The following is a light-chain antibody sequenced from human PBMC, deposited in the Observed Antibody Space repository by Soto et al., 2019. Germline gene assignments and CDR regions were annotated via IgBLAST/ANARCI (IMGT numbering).Light chain of an antibody. J-gene: IGKJ5*01. V-gene: IGKV2-28*01. CDR2: WGS. CDR1: QSLLHSNGYNY. Sequence: DIVMTQSPLSLPVTPGEPASISCRSSQSLLHSNGYNYLDWYLQKPGQSPQLLIYWGSNRGSGVPDRFSGSGSGTDFTLKISRVEAEDVGVYYCMQALQTPDTFGQGTRLEIK. CDR3: MQALQTPDT.